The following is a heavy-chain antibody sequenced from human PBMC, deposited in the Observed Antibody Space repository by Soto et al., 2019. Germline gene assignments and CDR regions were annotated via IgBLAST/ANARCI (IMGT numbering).Heavy chain of an antibody. J-gene: IGHJ4*02. CDR1: GGSISSSSYY. V-gene: IGHV4-39*01. CDR3: ARGRIVVVVAASGSFDY. CDR2: IYYSGST. Sequence: SETLSLTCTVSGGSISSSSYYWGWIRQPPGKGLEWIGSIYYSGSTYYNPSLKSRVTISVDTSKNQFSLKLSSVTAADTAVYNCARGRIVVVVAASGSFDYWGQGTLVTVSS. D-gene: IGHD2-15*01.